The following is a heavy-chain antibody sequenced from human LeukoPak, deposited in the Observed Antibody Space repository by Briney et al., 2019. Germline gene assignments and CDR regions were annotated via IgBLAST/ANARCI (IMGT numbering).Heavy chain of an antibody. D-gene: IGHD6-19*01. CDR3: ARAIGSGWYTTNNWFDP. J-gene: IGHJ5*02. Sequence: ASVKVSCKASGYTFTSYAMHWVRQAPGQRLEWRGWINADNGNTKLSHEFQGRVTITRDTSASTAYMELNSLRSEDTAVYYCARAIGSGWYTTNNWFDPWGQGTLVTVSS. CDR1: GYTFTSYA. CDR2: INADNGNT. V-gene: IGHV1-3*03.